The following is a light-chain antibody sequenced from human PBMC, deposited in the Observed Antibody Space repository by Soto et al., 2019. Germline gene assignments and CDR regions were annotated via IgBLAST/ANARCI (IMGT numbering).Light chain of an antibody. CDR3: QQYDSYSS. J-gene: IGKJ4*01. CDR1: QRIRSW. Sequence: DIQMTQFPSTLSAFVGDRVTITCRASQRIRSWLAWYQQKPGKAPNLLISKASSLASGVPSRFSGTGFGTEFTLTISSLQPEDIATYYCQQYDSYSSFGGGTKVEIK. CDR2: KAS. V-gene: IGKV1-5*03.